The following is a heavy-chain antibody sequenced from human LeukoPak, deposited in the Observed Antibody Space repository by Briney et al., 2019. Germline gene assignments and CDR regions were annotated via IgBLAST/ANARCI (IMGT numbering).Heavy chain of an antibody. CDR2: INPNSGGT. CDR3: ARATRGRIDY. Sequence: ASVKVSCKASGYTFTGYYMHWVRQAPGQGLEWMGWINPNSGGTNYAQKFQGRVTITADKSTSTAYMELSSLRSEDTAVYYCARATRGRIDYWGQGTLVTVSS. D-gene: IGHD3-10*01. J-gene: IGHJ4*02. V-gene: IGHV1-2*02. CDR1: GYTFTGYY.